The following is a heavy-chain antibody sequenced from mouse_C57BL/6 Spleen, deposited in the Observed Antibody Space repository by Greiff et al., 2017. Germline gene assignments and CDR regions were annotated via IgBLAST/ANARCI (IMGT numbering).Heavy chain of an antibody. CDR2: IHPNSGST. V-gene: IGHV1-64*01. J-gene: IGHJ1*03. CDR1: GYTFTSYW. Sequence: QVQLQQPGAELVKPGASVKLSCKASGYTFTSYWMPWVKQRPGQGLEWIGMIHPNSGSTNYNEKFKSKATLTVDESSSTAYMQLSSLTSEDSAVYYCARNYGSSWYFDVWGTGTTVTVAS. D-gene: IGHD1-1*01. CDR3: ARNYGSSWYFDV.